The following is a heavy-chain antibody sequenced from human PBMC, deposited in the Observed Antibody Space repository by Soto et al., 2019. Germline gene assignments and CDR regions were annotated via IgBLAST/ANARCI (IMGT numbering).Heavy chain of an antibody. CDR3: ARDLWGYCGTDCYPLDV. CDR1: GGTIGGHD. CDR2: MYNTGST. V-gene: IGHV4-59*11. D-gene: IGHD2-21*02. Sequence: SETLRLTCTVSGGTIGGHDCSWILQPPRKGLEWIGYMYNTGSTVYNPSFKSRVTISVDTSRNQFSLKLNSVTAADTAVYYCARDLWGYCGTDCYPLDVWGQGTTVTVSS. J-gene: IGHJ6*02.